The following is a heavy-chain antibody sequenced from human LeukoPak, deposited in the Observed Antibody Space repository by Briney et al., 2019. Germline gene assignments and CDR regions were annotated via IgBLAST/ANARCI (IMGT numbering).Heavy chain of an antibody. CDR1: GFTFSSYW. Sequence: GGSLRLSCAASGFTFSSYWMTWVRQPPGKGLEWVANINQDGSEKYYVDSVKGRFTISRDNAKNSLYLQMNSLRAEDTAVYYCARDSPRYYGSGSYYMNWGRGTLVTVSS. J-gene: IGHJ4*02. CDR3: ARDSPRYYGSGSYYMN. V-gene: IGHV3-7*05. CDR2: INQDGSEK. D-gene: IGHD3-10*01.